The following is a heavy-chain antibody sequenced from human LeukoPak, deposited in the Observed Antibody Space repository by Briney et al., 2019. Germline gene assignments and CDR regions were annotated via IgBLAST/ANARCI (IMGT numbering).Heavy chain of an antibody. J-gene: IGHJ3*02. CDR3: ARCCYGIVGATCYAFDI. Sequence: GGSLRLSCAASGFTFSSYSMNWVRQAPGKGLEWVSSISSSSSYIYYADSVKGRFTISRDNAKNSLYLQMNSLRAEDTAVYYCARCCYGIVGATCYAFDIWGQGTMVTVSS. CDR2: ISSSSSYI. V-gene: IGHV3-21*01. CDR1: GFTFSSYS. D-gene: IGHD1-26*01.